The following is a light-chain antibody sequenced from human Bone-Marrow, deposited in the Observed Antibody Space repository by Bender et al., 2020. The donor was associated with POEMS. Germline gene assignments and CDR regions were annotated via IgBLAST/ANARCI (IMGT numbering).Light chain of an antibody. V-gene: IGLV2-14*03. CDR3: CSHADGATPWV. Sequence: QSALTQPASVSGSPGQSITISCTGTSSDVGRYDYVSWYRQHPGKAPKLMIYGVTNRPSGVSNRFSGSKSGNTASLTISGLQAEDEADYYCCSHADGATPWVFGGGTKLTVL. J-gene: IGLJ3*02. CDR2: GVT. CDR1: SSDVGRYDY.